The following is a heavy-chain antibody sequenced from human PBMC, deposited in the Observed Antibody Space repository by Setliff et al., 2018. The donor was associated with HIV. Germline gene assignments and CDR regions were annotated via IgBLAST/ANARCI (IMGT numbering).Heavy chain of an antibody. D-gene: IGHD1-26*01. V-gene: IGHV4-38-2*01. CDR1: GYSISSGYY. J-gene: IGHJ4*02. Sequence: SETLSLTCAVSGYSISSGYYWGWIRQPPGKGLEWIGSMYHSGSTYYNPSLKSRVTISVDTSKKKFSLNLSSVTAADTAVYYCGRHTGVEGSWFPGDYWGQGTLVTAPQ. CDR3: GRHTGVEGSWFPGDY. CDR2: MYHSGST.